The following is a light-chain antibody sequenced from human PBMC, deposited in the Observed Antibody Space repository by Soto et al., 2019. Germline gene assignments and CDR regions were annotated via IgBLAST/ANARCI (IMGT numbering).Light chain of an antibody. CDR2: DVS. CDR1: SSDVGGYNY. J-gene: IGLJ1*01. V-gene: IGLV2-14*01. Sequence: QSALTQPASVSGSPGQSITISCTGTSSDVGGYNYVSWYQQHPGKAPKLMIYDVSNRPSGVSNRFSGSKSGNTASLTISGLQAEDEADYYCSSYTRSTPPNYVFGPGTKVTVL. CDR3: SSYTRSTPPNYV.